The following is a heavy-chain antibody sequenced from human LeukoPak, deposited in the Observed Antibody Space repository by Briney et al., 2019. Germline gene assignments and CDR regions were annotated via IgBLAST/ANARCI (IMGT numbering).Heavy chain of an antibody. J-gene: IGHJ4*02. V-gene: IGHV1-69*04. CDR2: IIPILGIA. CDR3: ARDLSGLRGLAFDY. D-gene: IGHD4-17*01. CDR1: GGTFSSYA. Sequence: SVKVSCKASGGTFSSYAISWVRQAPGQGLEWMGRIIPILGIADYAQKFQGRVTITADKSTSTAYMELSSLRSEDTAVYYCARDLSGLRGLAFDYWGQGTLVTVSS.